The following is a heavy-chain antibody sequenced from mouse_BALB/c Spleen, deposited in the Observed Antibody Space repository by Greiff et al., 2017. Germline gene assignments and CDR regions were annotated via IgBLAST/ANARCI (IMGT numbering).Heavy chain of an antibody. J-gene: IGHJ3*01. CDR3: ARDGLRRGFAY. Sequence: EVKLMESGGGLVKPGGSLKLSCAASGFTFSDYYMYWVRQTPEKRLEWVATISDGGSYTYYPDSVKGRFTISRDNAKNNLYLQMSSLKSEDTAMYYCARDGLRRGFAYWGQGTLVTVSA. V-gene: IGHV5-4*02. CDR1: GFTFSDYY. CDR2: ISDGGSYT. D-gene: IGHD2-4*01.